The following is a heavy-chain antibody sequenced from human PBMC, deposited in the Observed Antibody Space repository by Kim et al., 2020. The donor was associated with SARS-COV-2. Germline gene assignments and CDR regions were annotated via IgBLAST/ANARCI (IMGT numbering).Heavy chain of an antibody. Sequence: GGSLRLSCAASGFTFSSYGMHWVRQAPGKGLEWVAVIWYDGSNKYYADSVKGRFTISRDNSKNTLYLQMNSLRAEDTAVYYCARDGGSRRSISLVYWGQGTLVTVSS. CDR2: IWYDGSNK. D-gene: IGHD3-16*01. CDR1: GFTFSSYG. V-gene: IGHV3-33*01. J-gene: IGHJ4*02. CDR3: ARDGGSRRSISLVY.